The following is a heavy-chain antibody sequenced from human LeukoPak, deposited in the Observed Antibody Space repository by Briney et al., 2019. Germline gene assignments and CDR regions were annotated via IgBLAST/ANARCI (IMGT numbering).Heavy chain of an antibody. CDR2: GDYSGGT. D-gene: IGHD3-16*01. CDR1: GDSFTSVTDY. V-gene: IGHV4-39*07. CDR3: AGVTIPIIWGAAEGRRENFYMDV. Sequence: SETLSLTCTVSGDSFTSVTDYWAWIRQPPGKGLEWIASGDYSGGTYYNPSLESRVAISADMSKNQISLRLTSVTGADTAVYYCAGVTIPIIWGAAEGRRENFYMDVWGKGTTVTVSS. J-gene: IGHJ6*03.